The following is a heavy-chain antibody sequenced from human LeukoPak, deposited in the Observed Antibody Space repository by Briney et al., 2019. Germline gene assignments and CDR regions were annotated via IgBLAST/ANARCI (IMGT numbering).Heavy chain of an antibody. CDR2: TKQDGSEK. CDR3: ARDSPFGGY. CDR1: ELTSSTSW. Sequence: GGSLRLSCAASELTSSTSWMSWVSQAPGKGLEWVAQTKQDGSEKYYVDSVKGRFTTSRDKNSLFLQMNSLRAEDTAVYYCARDSPFGGYWGQGTLVTVSS. D-gene: IGHD2-15*01. J-gene: IGHJ4*02. V-gene: IGHV3-7*03.